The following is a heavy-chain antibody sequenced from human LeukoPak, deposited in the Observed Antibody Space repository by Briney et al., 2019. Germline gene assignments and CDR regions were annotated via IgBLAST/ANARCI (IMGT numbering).Heavy chain of an antibody. CDR2: ISAYNGNT. V-gene: IGHV1-18*01. D-gene: IGHD2-15*01. Sequence: ASVKVSCKASGYTFTRFGISWVRQAPGQGLEWMGWISAYNGNTNYAQKLQGRVTMTTDTSTSTAYMDLRSLRSDDTAVYYCARLDCIGGSCRVFDYWGQGTLVTVSS. CDR3: ARLDCIGGSCRVFDY. J-gene: IGHJ4*02. CDR1: GYTFTRFG.